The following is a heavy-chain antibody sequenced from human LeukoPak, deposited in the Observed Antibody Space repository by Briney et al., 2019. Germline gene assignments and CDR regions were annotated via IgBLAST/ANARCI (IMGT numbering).Heavy chain of an antibody. V-gene: IGHV1-69*04. J-gene: IGHJ3*01. CDR3: ARDLEEVGALDL. D-gene: IGHD3-3*01. Sequence: SVKVSCKSSGGTFNNFPISWVRQAPGQGPEWMGRIIPIVGVSYFAQKFQGRVTMNADKSTGAVYMELSSLKPEDTAVYYCARDLEEVGALDLWGQGTIVIVSA. CDR2: IIPIVGVS. CDR1: GGTFNNFP.